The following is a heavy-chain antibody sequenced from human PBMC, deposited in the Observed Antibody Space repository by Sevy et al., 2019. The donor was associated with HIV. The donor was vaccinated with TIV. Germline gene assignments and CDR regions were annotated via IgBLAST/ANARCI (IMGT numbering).Heavy chain of an antibody. V-gene: IGHV3-73*01. CDR1: GFTFSGSA. D-gene: IGHD2-2*02. J-gene: IGHJ6*03. CDR3: TRLGYCSSTSCYTDYYYYMDV. CDR2: IRSKANSYAT. Sequence: GGSLRVACAASGFTFSGSAMHWVRQASGKGLEWVGRIRSKANSYATAYAASVKGRFTISRDDSKNTAYLQMNSLKTEDTAVYYCTRLGYCSSTSCYTDYYYYMDVWGKGTTVTVSS.